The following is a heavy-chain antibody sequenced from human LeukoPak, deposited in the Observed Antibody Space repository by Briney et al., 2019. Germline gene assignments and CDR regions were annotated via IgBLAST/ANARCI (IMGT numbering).Heavy chain of an antibody. CDR3: AELGITMIGGV. Sequence: GGSLRLSCAASGFTFSSYTMNWVRQAPGKGLEWVSSISSTDTYRYYADSVKGRFTISRDNAKNSLYLQMNSLRAEDTAVYYCAELGITMIGGVWGKGTTVTISS. V-gene: IGHV3-21*01. D-gene: IGHD3-10*02. J-gene: IGHJ6*04. CDR2: ISSTDTYR. CDR1: GFTFSSYT.